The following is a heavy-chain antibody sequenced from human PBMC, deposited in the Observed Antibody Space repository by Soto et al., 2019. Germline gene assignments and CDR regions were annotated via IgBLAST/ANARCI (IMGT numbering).Heavy chain of an antibody. V-gene: IGHV3-23*01. Sequence: PGGSLRLSCAASGFTFSSYWMSWVRQAPGKGLEWVADIKGGGGSTYYVDSVKGRFTISRDNAKNTLYLQMNSLRAEDTAVYYCAKEDSSGWYSAATNYYYYGMDVWGQGTTVTVSS. J-gene: IGHJ6*02. CDR1: GFTFSSYW. D-gene: IGHD6-19*01. CDR2: IKGGGGST. CDR3: AKEDSSGWYSAATNYYYYGMDV.